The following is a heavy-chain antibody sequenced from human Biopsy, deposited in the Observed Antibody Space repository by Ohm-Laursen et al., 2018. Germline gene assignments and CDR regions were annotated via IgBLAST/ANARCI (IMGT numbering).Heavy chain of an antibody. CDR1: GGSFTGHY. D-gene: IGHD4-23*01. J-gene: IGHJ4*02. Sequence: SDTLSLTWTVSGGSFTGHYWSWIRQPPGEGLEWIGHISYTGYTSYNASLKSRVTISVDTSRNHFSLSLSSLTAADTAVYYCARGSNDFGGLYFPRWGQGTLLTVSS. CDR3: ARGSNDFGGLYFPR. V-gene: IGHV4-59*11. CDR2: ISYTGYT.